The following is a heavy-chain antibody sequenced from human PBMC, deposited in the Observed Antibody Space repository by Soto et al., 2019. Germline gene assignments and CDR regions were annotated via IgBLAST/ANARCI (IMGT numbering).Heavy chain of an antibody. V-gene: IGHV3-11*01. CDR2: ISSSGSTI. J-gene: IGHJ2*01. D-gene: IGHD2-2*01. CDR3: AKATAVVPAAIRWYFDL. Sequence: GGALRPSCVASGFTFSDYYMSWVRPAPGEGLEWLSYISSSGSTIYYADSVKGRFTISRDNAKNTLYLQMNSLRAEDTAVYYCAKATAVVPAAIRWYFDLWGRGTLVTVSS. CDR1: GFTFSDYY.